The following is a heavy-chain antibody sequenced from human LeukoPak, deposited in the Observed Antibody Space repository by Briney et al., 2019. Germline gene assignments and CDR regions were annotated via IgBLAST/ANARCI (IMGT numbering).Heavy chain of an antibody. CDR3: ARHSWDWFDP. CDR1: GGSISSYY. CDR2: IYYSGST. D-gene: IGHD3-16*01. J-gene: IGHJ5*02. V-gene: IGHV4-59*08. Sequence: PSETLSLTCTVSGGSISSYYWRWIRQPPGKGLEWIGYIYYSGSTNYNPSLKSRVTISVDTSKNQFSLKLSSVTAADTAVYYCARHSWDWFDPWGQGTLVTVSS.